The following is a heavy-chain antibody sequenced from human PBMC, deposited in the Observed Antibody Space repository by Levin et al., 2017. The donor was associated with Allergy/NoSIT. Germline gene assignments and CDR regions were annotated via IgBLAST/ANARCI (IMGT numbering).Heavy chain of an antibody. Sequence: LSLTCAASGFTFSSYAMHWVRQAPGKGLEWVAVISYDGSNKYYADSVKGRFTISRDNSKNTLYLQMNSLRAEDTAVYYCARGTLIVVVPAAINGPDYWGQGTLVTVSS. D-gene: IGHD2-2*01. J-gene: IGHJ4*02. CDR3: ARGTLIVVVPAAINGPDY. CDR2: ISYDGSNK. CDR1: GFTFSSYA. V-gene: IGHV3-30-3*01.